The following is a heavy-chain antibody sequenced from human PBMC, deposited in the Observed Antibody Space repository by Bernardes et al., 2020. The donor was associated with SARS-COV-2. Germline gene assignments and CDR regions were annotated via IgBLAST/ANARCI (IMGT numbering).Heavy chain of an antibody. CDR3: AASHPYCTTGVCYYYGMDV. CDR2: FDPEAGKT. Sequence: ASAKVPCKVSGSILTALSMHWVRQATGKGLVWKGGFDPEAGKTLYAQKFQGRVTMTEETTTDTAYMVLTSLRSEDTAVYYWAASHPYCTTGVCYYYGMDVWGQGTTVTVSS. CDR1: GSILTALS. D-gene: IGHD2-8*01. V-gene: IGHV1-24*01. J-gene: IGHJ6*02.